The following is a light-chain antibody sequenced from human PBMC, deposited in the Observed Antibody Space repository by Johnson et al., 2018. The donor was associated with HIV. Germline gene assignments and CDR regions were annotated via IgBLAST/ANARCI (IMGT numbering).Light chain of an antibody. V-gene: IGLV1-51*01. CDR1: SSNIGRHY. CDR3: GTWDSRLGNYV. J-gene: IGLJ1*01. CDR2: DND. Sequence: QSVLTQPPSVSAAPGQTVTISCSGSSSNIGRHYVSWYQQLPGTAPKLLIYDNDSRPSGIPDRFSGSKSGTSATLPIPGLPTGAEADYYCGTWDSRLGNYVFGTGTKITVL.